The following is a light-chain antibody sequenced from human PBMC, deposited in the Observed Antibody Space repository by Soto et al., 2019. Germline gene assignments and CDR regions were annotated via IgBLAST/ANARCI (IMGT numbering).Light chain of an antibody. V-gene: IGKV3-20*01. J-gene: IGKJ1*01. CDR3: QQYGNSAWT. CDR2: GAS. Sequence: TQSPATLSVSPGERATLSCRASQSVSSSYLAWYQQKPGQAPRLLIYGASSRATGIPDRFSGSGSGTDFTLTISRLEPEDFAVYYCQQYGNSAWTFGQGTKVDI. CDR1: QSVSSSY.